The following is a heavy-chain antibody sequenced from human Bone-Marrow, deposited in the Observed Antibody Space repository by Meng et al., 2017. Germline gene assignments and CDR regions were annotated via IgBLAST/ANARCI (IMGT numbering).Heavy chain of an antibody. V-gene: IGHV3-53*01. CDR3: AREQDGDYDANFDY. Sequence: EVLLVEHGGGLIQPGGSLRLSGAASGFTVSSNYMSWVRQAPGKGLEWVSVIYSGGSTYYADSVKGRFTISRDNSKNTLYLQMNSLRAEDTAVYYCAREQDGDYDANFDYWGQGTLVTVSS. CDR1: GFTVSSNY. J-gene: IGHJ4*02. D-gene: IGHD4-17*01. CDR2: IYSGGST.